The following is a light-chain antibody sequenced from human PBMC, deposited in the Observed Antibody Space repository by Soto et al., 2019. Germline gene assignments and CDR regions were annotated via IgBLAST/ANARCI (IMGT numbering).Light chain of an antibody. J-gene: IGLJ1*01. V-gene: IGLV2-14*01. CDR2: DVS. CDR3: SSYTSSSPDV. CDR1: SSDVGGYNY. Sequence: QSALTQPASVSGSPGQSITISCTGTSSDVGGYNYVSWYQQHPGKAPKLMIYDVSNRPSGVSNRFSGSKSGNTASLTISGLPDEDEADYYCSSYTSSSPDVFGTGTKLTVL.